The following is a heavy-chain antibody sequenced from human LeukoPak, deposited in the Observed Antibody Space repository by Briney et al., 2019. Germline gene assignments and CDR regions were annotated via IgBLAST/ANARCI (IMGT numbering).Heavy chain of an antibody. J-gene: IGHJ4*02. CDR3: ATDLTRFRGVPSGFDY. CDR1: GYTFTGYY. D-gene: IGHD3-10*01. V-gene: IGHV1-2*02. CDR2: INPDSGGT. Sequence: DSVKVSCKTSGYTFTGYYIQWVRQAPGQGLEWMGYINPDSGGTNYAQEFQGRVTMTRDTSISTAYMELNRLRSEDTAVYYCATDLTRFRGVPSGFDYWGQGTLVTVSS.